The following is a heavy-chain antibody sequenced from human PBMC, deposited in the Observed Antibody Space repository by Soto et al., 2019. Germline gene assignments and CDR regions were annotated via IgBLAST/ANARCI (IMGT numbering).Heavy chain of an antibody. CDR2: ISGSGGST. Sequence: HPGGSLRLSCAASGFTFSSYAMSWVRQAPGKGLEWVSAISGSGGSTYYADSVKGRFTISRDNSKNTLHLQMNSLRAEDTAVYYCAKGLGYCSGGSCYAPMAFDYWGQGTLVTVSS. CDR3: AKGLGYCSGGSCYAPMAFDY. V-gene: IGHV3-23*01. J-gene: IGHJ4*02. CDR1: GFTFSSYA. D-gene: IGHD2-15*01.